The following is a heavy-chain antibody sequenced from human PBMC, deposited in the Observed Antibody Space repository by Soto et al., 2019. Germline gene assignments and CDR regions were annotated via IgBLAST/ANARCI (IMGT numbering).Heavy chain of an antibody. CDR2: IYYSGSI. V-gene: IGHV4-39*07. CDR3: ARDRGMVRGVIVGNWFDP. Sequence: SETLSLTCTVSNGSISSSDYYWGWIRQPPGKGLEWIATIYYSGSIYYNPSLKGRISISVDTSKNQFSLKLSSVTAADTAVYYCARDRGMVRGVIVGNWFDPWGQGTLVTVSS. CDR1: NGSISSSDYY. J-gene: IGHJ5*02. D-gene: IGHD3-10*01.